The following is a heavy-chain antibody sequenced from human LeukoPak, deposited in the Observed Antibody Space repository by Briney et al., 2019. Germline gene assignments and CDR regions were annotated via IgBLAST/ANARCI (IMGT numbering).Heavy chain of an antibody. D-gene: IGHD1-1*01. CDR1: GDSVSSNTAG. V-gene: IGHV6-1*01. Sequence: SQTLSLTCAISGDSVSSNTAGWNWIRQSPSRGLEWLGRTYYRSKWYSDYAPFVQSRLIIKPDTSKNQFSLQLNSVTPEDTAVYYCARVRAERPEYFNFWSQRSLATVSS. CDR2: TYYRSKWYS. J-gene: IGHJ4*01. CDR3: ARVRAERPEYFNF.